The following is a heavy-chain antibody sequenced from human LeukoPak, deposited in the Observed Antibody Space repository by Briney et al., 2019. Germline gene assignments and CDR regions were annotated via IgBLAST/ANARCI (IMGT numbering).Heavy chain of an antibody. CDR1: GFTFSSYV. CDR2: ISGSGGST. V-gene: IGHV3-23*01. CDR3: ARDIGVGAITTFDY. J-gene: IGHJ4*02. Sequence: GGSLRLSCAASGFTFSSYVMSWVRQAPGKGLEWVSAISGSGGSTYYADSVKGRFTISRDNSKNTLYLQMNSLRAEDTAVYYCARDIGVGAITTFDYWGQGTLVTVSS. D-gene: IGHD1-26*01.